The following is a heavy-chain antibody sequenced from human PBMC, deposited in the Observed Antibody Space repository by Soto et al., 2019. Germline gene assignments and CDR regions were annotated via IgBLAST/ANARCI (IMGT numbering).Heavy chain of an antibody. V-gene: IGHV4-31*03. CDR1: GGSISSGGYY. D-gene: IGHD3-22*01. J-gene: IGHJ5*02. Sequence: KPSETLSLTCTVSGGSISSGGYYWSWIRQHPGKGLEWIGYIYYSGSTYYNPSLKSRVTISVDTSKNQFSLKLSSVTAADTAVYYCARDVDYYDSSGYPTPGSWGQGTLVTVSS. CDR2: IYYSGST. CDR3: ARDVDYYDSSGYPTPGS.